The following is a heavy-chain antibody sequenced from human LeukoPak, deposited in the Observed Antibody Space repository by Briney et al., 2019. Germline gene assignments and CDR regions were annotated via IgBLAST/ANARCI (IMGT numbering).Heavy chain of an antibody. D-gene: IGHD6-6*01. CDR1: GGSISSYY. Sequence: PETLSLTCTVSGGSISSYYWSWIRQPAGKGLEWIGRIYTSGSTNYNPSLKSRVTMSVDTSKNQFSLKLSSVTAADTAVYYCARYSSSSHYYYYGMDVWGQGTTVTVSS. J-gene: IGHJ6*02. V-gene: IGHV4-4*07. CDR3: ARYSSSSHYYYYGMDV. CDR2: IYTSGST.